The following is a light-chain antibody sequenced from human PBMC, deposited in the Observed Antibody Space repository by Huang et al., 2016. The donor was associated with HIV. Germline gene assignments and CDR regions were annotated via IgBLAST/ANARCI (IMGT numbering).Light chain of an antibody. CDR1: QDIGNF. CDR3: HRYDTAPRA. V-gene: IGKV1-27*01. CDR2: SAS. J-gene: IGKJ1*01. Sequence: DLQMTQSPPSLSASQGVRVTLTCRASQDIGNFLAWFQQKPGGAPKLLLLSASTLHRGGASRLTGRGSGTEFTLTITNLHPENVATYYCHRYDTAPRAFGPGTKVDI.